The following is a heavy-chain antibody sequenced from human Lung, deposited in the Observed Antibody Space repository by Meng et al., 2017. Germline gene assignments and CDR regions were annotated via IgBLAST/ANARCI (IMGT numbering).Heavy chain of an antibody. D-gene: IGHD4-11*01. J-gene: IGHJ4*02. V-gene: IGHV4-34*01. Sequence: QRQRWGAGLLKPSETLSLSCAVSGGSFSDYYWSWIRQPPGKGLEWIGEINHSGSTNYNPSLERRATISVDTSQNNLSLKLSSVTAADSAVYYCARGPTTMAHDFDYWGQGTLVTVSS. CDR3: ARGPTTMAHDFDY. CDR1: GGSFSDYY. CDR2: INHSGST.